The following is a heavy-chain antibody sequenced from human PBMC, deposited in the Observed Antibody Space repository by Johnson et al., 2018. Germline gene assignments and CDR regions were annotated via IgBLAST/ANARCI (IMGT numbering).Heavy chain of an antibody. Sequence: QVQLQESGPGLVKXSETLSLXCTVSGGSISTYYWSWIRQPPGKGLEWIGYLYYRGSTNYNPSLKSRVTISLDTSKNQFSLGLSSVTAADTAVYYWARATSWYMDCDYWGQGTLVTFSS. CDR3: ARATSWYMDCDY. D-gene: IGHD6-13*01. CDR1: GGSISTYY. V-gene: IGHV4-59*01. J-gene: IGHJ4*02. CDR2: LYYRGST.